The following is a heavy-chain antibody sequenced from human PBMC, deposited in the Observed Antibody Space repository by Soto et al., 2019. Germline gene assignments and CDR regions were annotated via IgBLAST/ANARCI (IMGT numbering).Heavy chain of an antibody. V-gene: IGHV3-23*01. CDR1: GFTFSSYA. D-gene: IGHD6-19*01. J-gene: IGHJ3*02. CDR2: ISGSGGST. Sequence: GGSLRLSCAASGFTFSSYAMSWVRQAPGKGLEWVSAISGSGGSTYYADSVKGRFTISRDNSKNTVYLQMNSLRTEDTAVYYCAKDRVAVAAIWFAFDIWGQGTMVTVSS. CDR3: AKDRVAVAAIWFAFDI.